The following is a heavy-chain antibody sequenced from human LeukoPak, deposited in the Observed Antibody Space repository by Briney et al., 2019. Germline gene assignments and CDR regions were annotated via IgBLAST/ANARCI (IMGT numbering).Heavy chain of an antibody. Sequence: GGSLRLSCGASGFTFEDYGMTWVRQAPGKGLEWISSITSNSKYIFYADSVKGRFTISRDNSKNTLYLQMNSLRAEDTAVYYCARVYSSSWYIYYWGQGTLVTVSS. CDR1: GFTFEDYG. CDR3: ARVYSSSWYIYY. CDR2: ITSNSKYI. J-gene: IGHJ4*02. V-gene: IGHV3-21*04. D-gene: IGHD6-13*01.